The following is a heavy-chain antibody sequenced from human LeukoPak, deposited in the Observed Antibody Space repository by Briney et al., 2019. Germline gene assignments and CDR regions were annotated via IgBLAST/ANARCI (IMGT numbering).Heavy chain of an antibody. CDR2: ISYDGSNK. CDR1: GLTFSSYA. CDR3: ARVSAAMGLYYPFDI. Sequence: PGGSLRLSCAASGLTFSSYAMHWVRQAPGRGLEWVAIISYDGSNKYYADSVKGRFTISRDNSKNTLYLQMNSLRAEDTAVYYCARVSAAMGLYYPFDIWGQGTMVTVS. V-gene: IGHV3-30*04. D-gene: IGHD2-2*01. J-gene: IGHJ3*02.